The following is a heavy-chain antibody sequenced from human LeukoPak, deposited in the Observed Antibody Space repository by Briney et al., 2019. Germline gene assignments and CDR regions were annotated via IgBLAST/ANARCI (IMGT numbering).Heavy chain of an antibody. J-gene: IGHJ4*02. Sequence: GASVKVYCKASGYTFTNYGVSWVRQAPGQGLEWMGWISAYNANTNYAQKFQGRVTMATDTSTSTAYMELSRLRSDDTAVYYCATGTEAVENYWGQGTLVAVSS. CDR3: ATGTEAVENY. CDR1: GYTFTNYG. CDR2: ISAYNANT. D-gene: IGHD6-19*01. V-gene: IGHV1-18*01.